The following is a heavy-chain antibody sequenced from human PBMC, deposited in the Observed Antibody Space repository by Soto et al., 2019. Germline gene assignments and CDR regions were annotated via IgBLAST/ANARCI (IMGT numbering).Heavy chain of an antibody. CDR2: ISSSSSYI. CDR3: ARDLYSGYDPVLGHYGMDV. J-gene: IGHJ6*02. V-gene: IGHV3-21*01. CDR1: GFTFSSYS. D-gene: IGHD5-12*01. Sequence: PGGSLRLSCAASGFTFSSYSMNWVRQAPGKGLEWVSSISSSSSYIYYADSVKGRFTISRDNAKNSLYLQMNSLRAEDTAVYYCARDLYSGYDPVLGHYGMDVWGQGTTVTVSS.